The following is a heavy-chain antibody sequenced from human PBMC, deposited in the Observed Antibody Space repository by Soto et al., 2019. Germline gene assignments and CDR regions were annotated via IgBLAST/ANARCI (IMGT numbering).Heavy chain of an antibody. V-gene: IGHV4-30-2*01. CDR3: ARAHYGDYGYGMDV. Sequence: QLQLQESGSGLVKPSQTLSLTCAVSGGSISSGGYSWSWIRQPPGKGLEWIGYICHSGYTYCNPSLKSRVTISVDRSKNQFSLKLSSVTAADTAVYYCARAHYGDYGYGMDVWGQGTTVTVSS. D-gene: IGHD4-17*01. CDR2: ICHSGYT. CDR1: GGSISSGGYS. J-gene: IGHJ6*02.